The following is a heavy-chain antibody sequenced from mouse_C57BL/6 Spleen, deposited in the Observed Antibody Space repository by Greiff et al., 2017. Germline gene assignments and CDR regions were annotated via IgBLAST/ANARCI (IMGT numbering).Heavy chain of an antibody. CDR3: ARVTTVVDWYFDV. CDR2: INPSSGYT. Sequence: QVQLQQSGAELAKPGASVKLSCKASGYTFTSYWMHWVKQRPGQGLEWIGYINPSSGYTKYNQKFKDKATLTADKSSSTAYMQLSSLTYEDSAVYYCARVTTVVDWYFDVWGTGTTVTVSS. CDR1: GYTFTSYW. D-gene: IGHD1-1*01. J-gene: IGHJ1*03. V-gene: IGHV1-7*01.